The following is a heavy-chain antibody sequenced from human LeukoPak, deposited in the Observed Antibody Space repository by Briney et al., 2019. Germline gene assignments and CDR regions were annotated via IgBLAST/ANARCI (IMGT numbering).Heavy chain of an antibody. D-gene: IGHD3-3*01. CDR1: GGSFSGYY. Sequence: SETLSLTCAVYGGSFSGYYWSWIRQPAGKGLEWIGRIYTSGSTNYNPSLKSRVTMSVDTSKNQFSLKLSSVTAADTAVYYCARITIFGVLDHYYGMDVWGQGTTVTVSS. V-gene: IGHV4-59*10. CDR2: IYTSGST. CDR3: ARITIFGVLDHYYGMDV. J-gene: IGHJ6*02.